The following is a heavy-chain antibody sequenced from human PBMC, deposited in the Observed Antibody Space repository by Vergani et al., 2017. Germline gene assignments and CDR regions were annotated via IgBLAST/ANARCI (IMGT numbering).Heavy chain of an antibody. J-gene: IGHJ6*03. CDR3: AKGGEGYCSSTSCAHYYYYYYMDV. Sequence: EVQLLESGGGLVQPGGSLRLSCAASGFTFSSYAMSWVRQAPGKGLEWDSAISGSGGSTYYADSVKGRFTISRDNSKNTLYLQMNSLRAEDTAVYYCAKGGEGYCSSTSCAHYYYYYYMDVWGKGTTVTVSS. CDR1: GFTFSSYA. V-gene: IGHV3-23*01. D-gene: IGHD2-2*01. CDR2: ISGSGGST.